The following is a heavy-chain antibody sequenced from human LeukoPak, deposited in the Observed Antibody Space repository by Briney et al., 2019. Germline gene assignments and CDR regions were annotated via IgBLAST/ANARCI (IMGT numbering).Heavy chain of an antibody. CDR2: IKDDGSKK. CDR3: ARARIDY. V-gene: IGHV3-7*04. Sequence: GSLRLSCVGSGFTFSSYWMTWVRQAPGKGLEWVASIKDDGSKKYSVDSVKGRFTISRDNAKNLLYLQMSSLRAEDTAVYYCARARIDYWGQGTPVTVSS. CDR1: GFTFSSYW. D-gene: IGHD1-14*01. J-gene: IGHJ4*02.